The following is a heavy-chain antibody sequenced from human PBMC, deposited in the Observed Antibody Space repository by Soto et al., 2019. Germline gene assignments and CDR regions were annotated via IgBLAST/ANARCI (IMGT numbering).Heavy chain of an antibody. CDR1: GGSISSYY. Sequence: PSETLSLTCTVSGGSISSYYWSWIRQPPGKGLEWIGYIYYSGSTNYNPSLKSRVTISVDTSKNQFSLKLSSVTAADTAVYYCARGNLRGGYSYGYDPSTYYYGMDVWRQGTTVTVSS. CDR2: IYYSGST. V-gene: IGHV4-59*01. J-gene: IGHJ6*02. D-gene: IGHD5-18*01. CDR3: ARGNLRGGYSYGYDPSTYYYGMDV.